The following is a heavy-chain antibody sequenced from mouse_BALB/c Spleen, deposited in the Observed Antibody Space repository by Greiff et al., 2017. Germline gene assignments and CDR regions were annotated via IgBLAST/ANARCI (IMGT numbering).Heavy chain of an antibody. Sequence: QVQLQQPGAELVKPGASVKLSCKASGYTFTSYWMHWVKQRPGQGLEWIGEINPSNGRTNYNEKFKSKATLTVDKSSSTAYMQLSSLTSEDSAVYYCARRMIPYYFDYWGQGTTLTVSS. J-gene: IGHJ2*01. CDR3: ARRMIPYYFDY. CDR2: INPSNGRT. CDR1: GYTFTSYW. V-gene: IGHV1S81*02. D-gene: IGHD2-4*01.